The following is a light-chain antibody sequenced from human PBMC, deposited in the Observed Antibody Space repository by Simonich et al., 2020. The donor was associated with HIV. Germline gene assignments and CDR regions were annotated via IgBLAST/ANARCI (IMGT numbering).Light chain of an antibody. J-gene: IGKJ1*01. V-gene: IGKV3-15*01. CDR1: QSISTN. Sequence: EIVMTQFPATLSVSPGERATLSCRASQSISTNLAWYQQKPGQAPRLLTNGASTRATGIPARFSGRGSGTEFTLTISSMQSEDFAVYYCQQYSNWPPTFGQGTKVEIK. CDR2: GAS. CDR3: QQYSNWPPT.